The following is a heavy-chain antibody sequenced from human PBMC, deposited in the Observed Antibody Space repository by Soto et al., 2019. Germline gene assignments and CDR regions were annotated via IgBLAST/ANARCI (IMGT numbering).Heavy chain of an antibody. CDR3: VRDKMWFSWYAGNSPGWYFDL. D-gene: IGHD6-13*01. CDR1: GFTFSSYW. CDR2: ISSGRANM. V-gene: IGHV3-21*06. Sequence: GGSLRLSCAASGFTFSSYWMHWVRQAPGKGLVWVAPISSGRANMSYADSVRGRVTISRDNRKSSLYLQMNSLRADDTAVYFCVRDKMWFSWYAGNSPGWYFDLWGRGTLVPVSS. J-gene: IGHJ2*01.